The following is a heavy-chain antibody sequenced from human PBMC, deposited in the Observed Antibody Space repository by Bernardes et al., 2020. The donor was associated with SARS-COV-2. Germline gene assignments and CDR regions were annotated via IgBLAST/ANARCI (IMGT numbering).Heavy chain of an antibody. J-gene: IGHJ4*02. V-gene: IGHV4-34*01. CDR3: ARHLRYFDWLDDY. Sequence: SETLSLTCAVYGGSFSGYYWSWIRQPPGKGLEWIGEINHSGSTNYNPSLKSRVTISVDTSKNQFSLKLSSVTAADTAVYYCARHLRYFDWLDDYWGQGTL. CDR1: GGSFSGYY. CDR2: INHSGST. D-gene: IGHD3-9*01.